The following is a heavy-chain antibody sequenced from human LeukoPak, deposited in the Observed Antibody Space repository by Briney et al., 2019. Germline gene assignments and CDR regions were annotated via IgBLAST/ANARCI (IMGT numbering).Heavy chain of an antibody. CDR1: GFSFRNYG. CDR3: ARGEGYGDYGLRNSDY. D-gene: IGHD4-17*01. J-gene: IGHJ4*02. Sequence: PGGSLRLSCVASGFSFRNYGMHWVRQAPGKGLEWVTFIRSDSSYKCYADSVKGRFTTSRDNSKSTLDLQMNSLRPEDTALYYCARGEGYGDYGLRNSDYWGQGTLVTVSS. V-gene: IGHV3-30*02. CDR2: IRSDSSYK.